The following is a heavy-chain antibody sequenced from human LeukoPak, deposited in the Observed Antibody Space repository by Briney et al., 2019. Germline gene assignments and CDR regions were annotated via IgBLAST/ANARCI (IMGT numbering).Heavy chain of an antibody. CDR2: ISYSGST. CDR3: ARGITTGVETTISFDS. D-gene: IGHD3-22*01. Sequence: SETLSLTCTVSGGSISSYYWSWIRQPPGKGLEWIGYISYSGSTKYNPSLKSRVTISVDTSKNQFSLMLSSVTAADTAVYYCARGITTGVETTISFDSWGQGTLVTVSS. CDR1: GGSISSYY. V-gene: IGHV4-59*01. J-gene: IGHJ4*02.